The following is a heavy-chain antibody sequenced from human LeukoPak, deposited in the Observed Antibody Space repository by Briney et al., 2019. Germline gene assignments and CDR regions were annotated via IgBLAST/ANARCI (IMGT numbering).Heavy chain of an antibody. V-gene: IGHV4-39*01. CDR1: GGSISSSSYY. J-gene: IGHJ4*02. CDR3: ARRHYYDSSGYYYY. Sequence: PSETLSLTCTVSGGSISSSSYYWGWIRQPPGKGLEWIGSIYYSGSTHYNPSLKSRVTISVDTSKNQFSLKLSSVTAADTAVYYCARRHYYDSSGYYYYWGQGTLVTVSS. CDR2: IYYSGST. D-gene: IGHD3-22*01.